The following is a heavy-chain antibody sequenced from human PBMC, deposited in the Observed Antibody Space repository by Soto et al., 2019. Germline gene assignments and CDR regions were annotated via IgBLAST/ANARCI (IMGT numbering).Heavy chain of an antibody. CDR2: VSPYNANT. CDR3: ARRYGSAFDF. CDR1: GYTFTKYG. V-gene: IGHV1-18*04. Sequence: ASVKVSCKTSGYTFTKYGISWVRQAPGQGLEWIGWVSPYNANTNHAQKFQGRVTMTTDTSTSTAYMELRSLSSVTAADTAVYYCARRYGSAFDFWGQGTMVTVSS. D-gene: IGHD3-10*01. J-gene: IGHJ3*01.